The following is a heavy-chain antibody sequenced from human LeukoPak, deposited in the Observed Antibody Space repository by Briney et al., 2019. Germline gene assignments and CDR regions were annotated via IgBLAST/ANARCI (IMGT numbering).Heavy chain of an antibody. CDR2: ISSSGSTI. CDR3: ARDSTYFFDDNGPAGWFDP. J-gene: IGHJ5*02. CDR1: GFTFSDYY. D-gene: IGHD2-2*01. V-gene: IGHV3-11*01. Sequence: PGGSLRLSCAASGFTFSDYYMNWIRQAPGKGLEWVSYISSSGSTIYYADSVKGRFTISRDNAKDSLYLQMNSLRAEDTAVYYCARDSTYFFDDNGPAGWFDPWGQGTLVSVPS.